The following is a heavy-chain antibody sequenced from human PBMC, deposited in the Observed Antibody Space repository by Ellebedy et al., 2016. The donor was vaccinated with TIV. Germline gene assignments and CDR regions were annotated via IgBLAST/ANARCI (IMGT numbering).Heavy chain of an antibody. CDR3: ARDPGIAVAGLPNYFDY. CDR2: IRSKAYGGTT. Sequence: GGSLRLXXTASGFTFGDYAMSWVRQAPGKGLEWVSFIRSKAYGGTTEYAASVKGRFTISRDDSKSIAYLQMNSLKAEDTAVYYCARDPGIAVAGLPNYFDYWGQGALVTVSS. CDR1: GFTFGDYA. V-gene: IGHV3-49*04. J-gene: IGHJ4*02. D-gene: IGHD6-19*01.